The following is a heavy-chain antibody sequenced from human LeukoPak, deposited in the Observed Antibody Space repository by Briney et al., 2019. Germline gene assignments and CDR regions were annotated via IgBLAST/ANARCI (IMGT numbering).Heavy chain of an antibody. V-gene: IGHV1-46*01. D-gene: IGHD3-9*01. Sequence: ASVKISCKASGYTFTSYYMHRVRHRPGQGLEWMGVINPSDGSTTYAQKFQGRVTITADESTSTPYMELSSLRSEDTAVYYCARDPHYDILTGYYKGGFDYWGQGALVTVSS. CDR1: GYTFTSYY. CDR2: INPSDGST. CDR3: ARDPHYDILTGYYKGGFDY. J-gene: IGHJ4*02.